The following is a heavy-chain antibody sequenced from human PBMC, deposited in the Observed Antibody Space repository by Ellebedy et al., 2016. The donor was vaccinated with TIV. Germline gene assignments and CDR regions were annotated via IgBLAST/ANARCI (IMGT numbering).Heavy chain of an antibody. D-gene: IGHD3-22*01. CDR2: ISSNGGST. CDR1: GFTFSSYA. J-gene: IGHJ3*02. V-gene: IGHV3-64D*09. CDR3: VKTYDSSGYYLMAEAFDI. Sequence: GESLKISCSASGFTFSSYAMHWVRQAPGKGLEYVSGISSNGGSTYYADSVKGRFTISRDNSKNTLYLQMSSLRAEDTAVYYCVKTYDSSGYYLMAEAFDIWGQGTMVTVSS.